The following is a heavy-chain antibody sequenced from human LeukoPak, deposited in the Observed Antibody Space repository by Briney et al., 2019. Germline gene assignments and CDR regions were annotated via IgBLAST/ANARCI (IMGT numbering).Heavy chain of an antibody. CDR2: IYYSGST. Sequence: PSETLSLTCTVSGGSVSSSGYYWGWLRQPPGKGLEWIGSIYYSGSTYYNPSLKSRVSISVDTSKNQFSLNLTSVTAADTAVYFCARPGIAATGAFDWWGQGTLVTVSS. CDR3: ARPGIAATGAFDW. D-gene: IGHD6-13*01. J-gene: IGHJ4*02. V-gene: IGHV4-39*01. CDR1: GGSVSSSGYY.